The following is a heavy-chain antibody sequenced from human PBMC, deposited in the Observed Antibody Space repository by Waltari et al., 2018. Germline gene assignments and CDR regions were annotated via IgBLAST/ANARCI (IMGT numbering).Heavy chain of an antibody. CDR3: ARSLYCSGGSCDNWFDP. J-gene: IGHJ5*02. Sequence: QVQLQESGPGLVKPSQTLSLTCTVSGGSISSGDYYWRWIRQPPGKGLEWIGYIYYSGSTYYNPSLKSRVTISVDTSKNQFSLKLSSVTAADTAVYYCARSLYCSGGSCDNWFDPWGQGTLVTVSS. CDR2: IYYSGST. CDR1: GGSISSGDYY. V-gene: IGHV4-30-4*01. D-gene: IGHD2-15*01.